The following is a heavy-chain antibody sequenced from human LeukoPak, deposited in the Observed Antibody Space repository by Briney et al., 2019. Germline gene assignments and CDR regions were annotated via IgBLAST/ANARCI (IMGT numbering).Heavy chain of an antibody. J-gene: IGHJ4*02. CDR2: ISYYGSNK. V-gene: IGHV3-30-3*01. CDR1: GFTFSSYA. CDR3: ARGLGTSPHFDY. Sequence: QPGRSLRLFCGAWGFTFSSYAMHGVPQAPGKGLEGVAVISYYGSNKYYADSVKGRFTISRDNSKNTLYMQMNSLRAEDTAVYYCARGLGTSPHFDYWGQGTLVTVSS. D-gene: IGHD2-2*01.